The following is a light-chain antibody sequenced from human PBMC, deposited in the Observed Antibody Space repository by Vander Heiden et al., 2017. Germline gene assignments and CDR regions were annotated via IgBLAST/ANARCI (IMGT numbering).Light chain of an antibody. CDR1: NIGSKN. Sequence: SYDLTQALSVSVALGQTARITCGGKNIGSKNVHWYQQKPGQAPALVIYRDNNRPSGIPGRLSGSNSGNTATLTISSAQVGDEADYFCQVWDNGSVVFGGGTKLTVL. V-gene: IGLV3-9*01. J-gene: IGLJ3*02. CDR3: QVWDNGSVV. CDR2: RDN.